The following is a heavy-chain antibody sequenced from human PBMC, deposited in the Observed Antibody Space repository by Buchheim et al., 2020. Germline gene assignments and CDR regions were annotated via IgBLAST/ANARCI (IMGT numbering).Heavy chain of an antibody. CDR3: ARTSPTLSIDY. J-gene: IGHJ4*02. Sequence: QVQLQESGPGLVKPSQTLSLTCTVSGGSISSGSYYWSWIRQPAGKGLEWIGRIYTSGSTNYNPSLKSRVTISVDKSKNQFSLKLSSVTAADTAVYYCARTSPTLSIDYWGQGTL. CDR2: IYTSGST. V-gene: IGHV4-61*02. CDR1: GGSISSGSYY. D-gene: IGHD3-16*01.